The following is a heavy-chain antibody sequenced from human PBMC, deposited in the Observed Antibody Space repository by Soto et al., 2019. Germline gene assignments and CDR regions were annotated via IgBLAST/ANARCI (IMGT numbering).Heavy chain of an antibody. CDR1: GFTFSSYS. Sequence: EVQLVESGGGLVKPGGSLRLSCAASGFTFSSYSMNWVRQAPGKGLEWVSSISSSSSYIYYADSVKGRFTISRDNAKNSLYMQMNSLRAEDTAVYYCGRDHLEEKPDRDDYGDYDYYYGMDVWGQGTTVTVSS. V-gene: IGHV3-21*01. J-gene: IGHJ6*02. CDR3: GRDHLEEKPDRDDYGDYDYYYGMDV. D-gene: IGHD4-17*01. CDR2: ISSSSSYI.